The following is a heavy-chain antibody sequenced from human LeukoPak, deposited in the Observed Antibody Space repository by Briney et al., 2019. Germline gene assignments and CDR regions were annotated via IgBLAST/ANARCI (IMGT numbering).Heavy chain of an antibody. CDR3: ARDIKGYSYGYGY. J-gene: IGHJ4*02. CDR1: GYTFTGYY. D-gene: IGHD5-18*01. V-gene: IGHV1-2*06. Sequence: ASVKVSCKASGYTFTGYYMHWVRQAPGQGLEWMGRINPNSGGTNYAQKFQGRVTMTRETSISTAYMELSRLRSDDTAVYYCARDIKGYSYGYGYWGQGTLVTVSS. CDR2: INPNSGGT.